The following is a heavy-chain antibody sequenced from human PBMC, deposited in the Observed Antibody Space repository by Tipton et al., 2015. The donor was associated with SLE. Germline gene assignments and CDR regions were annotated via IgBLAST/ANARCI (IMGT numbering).Heavy chain of an antibody. V-gene: IGHV4-4*07. Sequence: TLSLTCTVSGGAISSYYWSLIRQPAGKGLGWIGRIYTRGSTKYKPSLTSRVTMSVDTSKNQFSLKLSSVTAADTAVYYCARDWGGYGSSTSCLGGFDYWGQGTLVTVSS. J-gene: IGHJ4*02. CDR2: IYTRGST. CDR3: ARDWGGYGSSTSCLGGFDY. D-gene: IGHD2-2*03. CDR1: GGAISSYY.